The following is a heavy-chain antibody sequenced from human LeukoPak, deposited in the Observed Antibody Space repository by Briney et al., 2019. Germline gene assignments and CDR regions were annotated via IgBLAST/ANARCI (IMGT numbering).Heavy chain of an antibody. J-gene: IGHJ4*02. CDR3: ARLPSVRGIDRYFDY. Sequence: GESLKISCKGSGYTFTSYWIGWVRQMPGKGLGWMGIIYPGDSDTRSSPSFQGQVTISVDKSISTAYLQWSSLKASDTAMYYCARLPSVRGIDRYFDYWGQGTLVTVSS. D-gene: IGHD3-10*01. CDR2: IYPGDSDT. CDR1: GYTFTSYW. V-gene: IGHV5-51*01.